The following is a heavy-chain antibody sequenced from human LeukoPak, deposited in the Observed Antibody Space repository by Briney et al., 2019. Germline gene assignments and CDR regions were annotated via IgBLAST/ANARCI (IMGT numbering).Heavy chain of an antibody. CDR2: TSDRGDYT. V-gene: IGHV3-23*01. J-gene: IGHJ4*02. CDR3: ARDGFSSSWYSIL. Sequence: GGSLRLSCAASGFTFTSYSMSWVRQAPGKGLEWVSGTSDRGDYTYYADSVKGRFTISRDNAKNSLYLQMNSLRAEDTAVYYCARDGFSSSWYSILWGQGTLVTVSS. D-gene: IGHD6-13*01. CDR1: GFTFTSYS.